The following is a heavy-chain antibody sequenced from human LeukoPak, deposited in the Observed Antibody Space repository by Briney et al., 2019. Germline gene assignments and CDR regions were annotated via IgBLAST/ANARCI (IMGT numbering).Heavy chain of an antibody. V-gene: IGHV4-39*07. Sequence: SETLSLTCTVSGGSISSSSHYWGWIRQPPGKGLEWIGSIYYSGSTYYNPSLKSRVTISVDTSKSQFSLKLNSVTAADTAVYYCAREWGPGGAARPVWFDPWGQGTLVTVSS. CDR1: GGSISSSSHY. CDR2: IYYSGST. D-gene: IGHD6-6*01. CDR3: AREWGPGGAARPVWFDP. J-gene: IGHJ5*02.